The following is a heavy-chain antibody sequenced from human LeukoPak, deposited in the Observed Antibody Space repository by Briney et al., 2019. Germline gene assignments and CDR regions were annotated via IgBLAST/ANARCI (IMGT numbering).Heavy chain of an antibody. D-gene: IGHD3-3*01. V-gene: IGHV4-34*01. CDR2: INHSGST. J-gene: IGHJ5*02. CDR1: GGSFSGYY. CDR3: ARGRGITIFGVVIPPGFFDP. Sequence: SETLSLTCAVYGGSFSGYYWSWISQPPGKGLEWIGEINHSGSTNYNPSLKSRVTISVDTSKNQFSLKLSSVTAADTAVYYCARGRGITIFGVVIPPGFFDPWGQGTLVTVSS.